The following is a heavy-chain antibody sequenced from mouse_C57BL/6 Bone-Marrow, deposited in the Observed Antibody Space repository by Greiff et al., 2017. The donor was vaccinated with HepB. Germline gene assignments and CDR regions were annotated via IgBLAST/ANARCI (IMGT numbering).Heavy chain of an antibody. CDR2: IDPANGNT. CDR3: ARDYGSSYDYYAMDY. J-gene: IGHJ4*01. Sequence: VHLQQSVAELVRPGASVKLSCTASGFNIKNTYMHWVKQRPEQGLEWIGRIDPANGNTKYAPKFQGKATIPADTSSNTAYLQLSSLTSEDTAIYYCARDYGSSYDYYAMDYWGQGTSVTVSS. V-gene: IGHV14-3*01. CDR1: GFNIKNTY. D-gene: IGHD1-1*01.